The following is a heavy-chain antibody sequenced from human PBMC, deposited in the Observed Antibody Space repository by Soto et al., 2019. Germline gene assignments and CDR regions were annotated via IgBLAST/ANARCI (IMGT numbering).Heavy chain of an antibody. J-gene: IGHJ3*02. CDR3: ARGADYYGSGSYYNAAFDI. V-gene: IGHV4-30-4*01. Sequence: SETLSLTCTVSGGSISSGDYYWSWIRQPPGKGLEWIGYIYYSGSTYYNPSLKSRVTISVDTSKNQFSLKLSSVTAADTAVYYCARGADYYGSGSYYNAAFDIWGQGTMVTVSS. D-gene: IGHD3-10*01. CDR1: GGSISSGDYY. CDR2: IYYSGST.